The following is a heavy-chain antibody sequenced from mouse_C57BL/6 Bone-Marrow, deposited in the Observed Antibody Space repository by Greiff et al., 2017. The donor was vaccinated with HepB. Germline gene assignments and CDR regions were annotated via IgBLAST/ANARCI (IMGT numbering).Heavy chain of an antibody. CDR3: ARDGNYGENFDY. V-gene: IGHV1-64*01. D-gene: IGHD2-1*01. Sequence: QVQLKQPGAELVKPGASVKLSCKASGYTFTSYWMHWVKQRPGQGLEWIGMIHPNSGSTNYNEKFKSKATLTVDKSSSTAYMQLSSLTSEDSAVYYCARDGNYGENFDYWGQGTTLTVSS. CDR1: GYTFTSYW. CDR2: IHPNSGST. J-gene: IGHJ2*01.